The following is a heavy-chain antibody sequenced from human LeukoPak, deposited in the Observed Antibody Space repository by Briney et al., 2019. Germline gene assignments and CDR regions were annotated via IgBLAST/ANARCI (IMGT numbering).Heavy chain of an antibody. J-gene: IGHJ3*02. D-gene: IGHD4-17*01. CDR1: GFTFSSYW. CDR2: ISWNSGSI. V-gene: IGHV3-9*03. Sequence: PGGSLRLSCAASGFTFSSYWMHWVRQAPGKGLEWVSGISWNSGSIGYADSVKGRFTISRDNAKNSLYLQMNSLRAEDMALYYCAKGSTVTPDAFDIWGQGTMVTVSS. CDR3: AKGSTVTPDAFDI.